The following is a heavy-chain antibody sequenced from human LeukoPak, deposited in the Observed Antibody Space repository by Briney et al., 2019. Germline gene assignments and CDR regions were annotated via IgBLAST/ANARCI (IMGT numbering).Heavy chain of an antibody. V-gene: IGHV4-61*02. CDR3: ARGRYFPSNWFDP. CDR1: GGSISTDNYY. D-gene: IGHD3-9*01. CDR2: IYPSGGT. Sequence: SQTLSLTCTVSGGSISTDNYYWSWIRQPAGKGLEWIGRIYPSGGTNYNPSLKSRVTISVDTSKNQFSLKLNSVTAADTAVYYCARGRYFPSNWFDPWGQGTLVTVSS. J-gene: IGHJ5*02.